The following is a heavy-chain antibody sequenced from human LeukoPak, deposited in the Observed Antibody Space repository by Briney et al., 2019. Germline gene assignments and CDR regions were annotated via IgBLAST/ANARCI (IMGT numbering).Heavy chain of an antibody. CDR3: ARGPSPNADPFDS. J-gene: IGHJ4*02. V-gene: IGHV4-34*01. D-gene: IGHD4/OR15-4a*01. CDR1: GGSFSGYY. Sequence: PSETLSLTCAVYGGSFSGYYWSWIRQPPGKGLEGIGEINHSGGTLYNPSLKSRVTISLDTSKNHFSLRLSPVTAADTAVYYCARGPSPNADPFDSWGQGTLVSVSS. CDR2: INHSGGT.